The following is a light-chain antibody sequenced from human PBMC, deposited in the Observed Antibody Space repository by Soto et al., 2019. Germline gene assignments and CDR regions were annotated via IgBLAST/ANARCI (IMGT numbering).Light chain of an antibody. V-gene: IGLV2-14*01. CDR2: DVS. J-gene: IGLJ1*01. CDR3: SSYTRSSTYV. CDR1: STDVGGYTY. Sequence: QSALTQPASVSGSPGQSIAISCTGTSTDVGGYTYLSWYQLHPGKAPKLILYDVSYRSSGVSDRFSGSKSGNTASLTISGLQAEDEADYYCSSYTRSSTYVFGTGTQLTVL.